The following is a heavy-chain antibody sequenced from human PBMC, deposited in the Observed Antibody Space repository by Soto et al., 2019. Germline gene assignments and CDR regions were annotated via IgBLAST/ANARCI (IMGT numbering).Heavy chain of an antibody. CDR3: AKYKYYYDSSGYYALDY. V-gene: IGHV3-30*18. Sequence: GGSLRLSCAASGFTFSSYGMHWVRQAPGKGLEWVAVISYDGSNKYYADSVKGRFTISRDNSKNTLYLQMNSLRAEDTAVYYCAKYKYYYDSSGYYALDYWGQGT. CDR1: GFTFSSYG. D-gene: IGHD3-22*01. J-gene: IGHJ4*02. CDR2: ISYDGSNK.